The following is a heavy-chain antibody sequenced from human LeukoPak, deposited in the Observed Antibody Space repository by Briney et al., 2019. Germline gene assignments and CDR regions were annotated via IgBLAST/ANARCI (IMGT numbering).Heavy chain of an antibody. Sequence: SQTLSLTCAISGDSVSSNSAAWNWIRPSPSRGLEWLGRTYYRSKWYNDYALSVKSRITISPDTSKNQFSLQLDSVTPVDTAVYYCARGGLGGRLGGFDYWGQGTLVTVSS. CDR1: GDSVSSNSAA. CDR3: ARGGLGGRLGGFDY. CDR2: TYYRSKWYN. J-gene: IGHJ4*02. V-gene: IGHV6-1*01. D-gene: IGHD4-23*01.